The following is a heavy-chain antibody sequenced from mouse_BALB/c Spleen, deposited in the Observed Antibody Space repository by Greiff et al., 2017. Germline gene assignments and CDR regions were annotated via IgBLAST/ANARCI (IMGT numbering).Heavy chain of an antibody. V-gene: IGHV1-15*01. CDR2: IDPETGGT. CDR1: GYTFTDYE. J-gene: IGHJ3*01. D-gene: IGHD1-1*01. Sequence: QVQLKESGAELVRPGASVTLSCKASGYTFTDYEMHWVKQTPVHGLEWIGAIDPETGGTAYNQKFKGKATLTADKSSSTAYMELRSLTSEDSAVYYCTNYYGPWFAYWGQGTLVTVSA. CDR3: TNYYGPWFAY.